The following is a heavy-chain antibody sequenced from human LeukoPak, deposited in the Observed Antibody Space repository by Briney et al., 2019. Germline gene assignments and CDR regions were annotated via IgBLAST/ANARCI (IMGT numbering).Heavy chain of an antibody. CDR2: IYTSGST. Sequence: SETLSLTCTVSGGSITSSAYYWSWIRQPAGKGLEWIGRIYTSGSTNYNPSLKSRVTMSVDTSKNQFSLKLSSVTAADTAVYYCARNEVVYNYYYYMDVWGKGTTVTVSS. J-gene: IGHJ6*03. D-gene: IGHD2-21*01. V-gene: IGHV4-4*07. CDR3: ARNEVVYNYYYYMDV. CDR1: GGSITSSAYY.